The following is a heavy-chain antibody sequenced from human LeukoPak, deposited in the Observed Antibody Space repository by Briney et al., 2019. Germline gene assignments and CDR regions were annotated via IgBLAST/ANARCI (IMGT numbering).Heavy chain of an antibody. CDR2: MNPKSANT. D-gene: IGHD1-26*01. CDR3: ARGPMYSASYNY. CDR1: GYIFTNYD. V-gene: IGHV1-8*02. Sequence: ASVKVSCKASGYIFTNYDIHWVRQATGQGLEWMAWMNPKSANTDYAQKFQGRVTVTRNTSISTAYMELSGLRSDDTAVYYCARGPMYSASYNYWGQGTLVTVSS. J-gene: IGHJ4*02.